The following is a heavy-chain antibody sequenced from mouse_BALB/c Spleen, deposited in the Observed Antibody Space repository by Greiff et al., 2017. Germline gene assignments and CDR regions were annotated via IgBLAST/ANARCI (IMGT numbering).Heavy chain of an antibody. Sequence: EVMLVESGGGLVQPGGSRKLSCAASGFTFSSFGMHWVRQAPEKGLEWVAYISSGSSTIYYADTVKGRFTISRDNPKNTLFLQMTSLRSEDTAMYYCARGANWYFDVWGAGTTVTVSS. J-gene: IGHJ1*01. CDR3: ARGANWYFDV. CDR2: ISSGSSTI. V-gene: IGHV5-17*02. CDR1: GFTFSSFG.